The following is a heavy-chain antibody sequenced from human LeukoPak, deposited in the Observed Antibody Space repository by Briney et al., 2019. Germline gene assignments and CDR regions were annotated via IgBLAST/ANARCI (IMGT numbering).Heavy chain of an antibody. D-gene: IGHD1-1*01. Sequence: GGSLRLSCAASGFTFSTYGIHWVRQAPGKGLEWVGLLSSGGINKHYADSVKGRFIISRDNSMNTLYLQMNSLGVEDTAVYYCARDIYNRGTYYFDYWGQGTLVTVSS. V-gene: IGHV3-30*03. CDR2: LSSGGINK. CDR1: GFTFSTYG. CDR3: ARDIYNRGTYYFDY. J-gene: IGHJ4*02.